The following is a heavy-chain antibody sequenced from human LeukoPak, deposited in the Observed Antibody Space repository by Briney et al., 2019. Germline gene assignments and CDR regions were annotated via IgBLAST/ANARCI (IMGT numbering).Heavy chain of an antibody. V-gene: IGHV4-38-2*02. CDR1: GYSISSGYY. J-gene: IGHJ6*03. Sequence: KSSETLSLTCTVSGYSISSGYYWGWIRQPPGKGLEWIGSIYHSGSTYYNPSLKSRVTISVDTSKNQFSLKLSSVTAADTAVYYCASYSSGWYGGGKDYYYYYMDVWGKGTTVTVSS. D-gene: IGHD6-19*01. CDR3: ASYSSGWYGGGKDYYYYYMDV. CDR2: IYHSGST.